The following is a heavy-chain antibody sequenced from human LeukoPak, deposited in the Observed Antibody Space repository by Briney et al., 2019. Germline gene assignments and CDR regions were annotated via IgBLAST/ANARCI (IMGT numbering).Heavy chain of an antibody. CDR3: ARRGNYYDSSGYPGFFDY. D-gene: IGHD3-22*01. V-gene: IGHV4-39*01. J-gene: IGHJ4*02. CDR1: GGSISSSSYY. CDR2: IYYSGST. Sequence: SETLSLTCTVSGGSISSSSYYWGWVRQPPGKGLEWIGSIYYSGSTYYNPSPKSRVTISVDTSKNQFSLKLSSVTAADTAVYCCARRGNYYDSSGYPGFFDYWGQGTLVTVSS.